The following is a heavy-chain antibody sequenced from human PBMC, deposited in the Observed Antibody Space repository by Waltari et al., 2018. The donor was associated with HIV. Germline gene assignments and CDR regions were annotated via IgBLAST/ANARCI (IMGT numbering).Heavy chain of an antibody. CDR2: INAGNGNT. V-gene: IGHV1-3*01. CDR3: ARDRTTMVQGVILDY. Sequence: QVQLVQSGAEVKKPGASVKVSCKASGYTFTSYAMHLVRQAPGQRLEWMGWINAGNGNTKYSQKFQGRVTITRDTSASTAYMELSSLRSEDTAVYYCARDRTTMVQGVILDYWGQGTLVTVSS. D-gene: IGHD3-10*01. J-gene: IGHJ4*02. CDR1: GYTFTSYA.